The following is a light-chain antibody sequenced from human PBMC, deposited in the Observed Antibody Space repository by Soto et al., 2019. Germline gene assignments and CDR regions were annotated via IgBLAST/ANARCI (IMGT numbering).Light chain of an antibody. Sequence: DIQMTQSPSSLSASVGDRVTITCRASQSISGYLNWYQQKPGKAPKLLIYAASSLHSGVPSRFSGSGSGTDFTLTISSLQPEDFATYYCQQSYSTPITFGQGTRLEIK. CDR2: AAS. V-gene: IGKV1-39*01. CDR3: QQSYSTPIT. CDR1: QSISGY. J-gene: IGKJ5*01.